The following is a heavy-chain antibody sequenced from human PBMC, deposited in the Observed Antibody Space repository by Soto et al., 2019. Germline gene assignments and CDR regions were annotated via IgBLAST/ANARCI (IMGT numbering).Heavy chain of an antibody. CDR1: GYTFTSYY. Sequence: XSVKVSCKASGYTFTSYYRRLVRQAPGQGLEWMGIINPSGGSTSYAQKFQGRVTMTRDTSTSTVYMELSSLRSEDTAVYYCARDSSKDAFDIWGQGTMVTVSS. V-gene: IGHV1-46*01. D-gene: IGHD2-2*01. CDR3: ARDSSKDAFDI. J-gene: IGHJ3*02. CDR2: INPSGGST.